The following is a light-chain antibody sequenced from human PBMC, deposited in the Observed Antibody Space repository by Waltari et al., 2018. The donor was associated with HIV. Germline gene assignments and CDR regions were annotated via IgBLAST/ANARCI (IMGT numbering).Light chain of an antibody. CDR2: GAS. J-gene: IGKJ1*01. CDR3: QQYDSSPRS. CDR1: QRVRSSY. Sequence: EVVLTQSPGTLSLSPGDRATLSCRASQRVRSSYLAWFQQKPGQAPRRLSYGASTRATGIPNRFSGSESGTDFTLTISRLEPEDFAVYYCQQYDSSPRSFGQGTKVEI. V-gene: IGKV3-20*01.